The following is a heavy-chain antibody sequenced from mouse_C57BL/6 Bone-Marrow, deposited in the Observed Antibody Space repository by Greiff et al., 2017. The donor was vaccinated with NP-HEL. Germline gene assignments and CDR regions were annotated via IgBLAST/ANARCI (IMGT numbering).Heavy chain of an antibody. CDR2: IDPSDSYT. D-gene: IGHD2-4*01. CDR3: ARPLRLRRGFAY. CDR1: GYTFTSYW. J-gene: IGHJ3*01. Sequence: QVQLQQSGAELVMPGASVKLSCKASGYTFTSYWMHWVKQRPGQGLEWIGEIDPSDSYTNYNQKFKGKSTLTVDKSSSTAYMQLSSLTSEDSAVYYCARPLRLRRGFAYWGQGTLVTVSA. V-gene: IGHV1-69*01.